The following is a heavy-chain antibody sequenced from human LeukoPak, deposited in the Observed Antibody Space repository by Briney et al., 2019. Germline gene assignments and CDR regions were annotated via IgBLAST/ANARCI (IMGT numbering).Heavy chain of an antibody. CDR1: GGSFSGYY. CDR2: INHSGST. J-gene: IGHJ5*02. D-gene: IGHD3-10*01. V-gene: IGHV4-34*01. Sequence: SETLSVTCAVYGGSFSGYYWSWIRQPPGKGLEWVGEINHSGSTKYNPSLKSRVTISVHTSKTQLSLKLSSVTAADTAVYYCARDQYYYGSGSYGDWFDPWGQGTLVTVSS. CDR3: ARDQYYYGSGSYGDWFDP.